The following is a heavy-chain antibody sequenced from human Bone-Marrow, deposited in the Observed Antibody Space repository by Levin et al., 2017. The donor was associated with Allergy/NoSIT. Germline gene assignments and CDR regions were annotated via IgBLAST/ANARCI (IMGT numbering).Heavy chain of an antibody. J-gene: IGHJ4*02. CDR1: GFTFSRYW. Sequence: PGGSLRLSCAASGFTFSRYWMSWVRQAPGKGLEWVANINEDAREKYYVDSVKGRFTISRDNTENSLYLQMNSLRAEDTAIYYWARGYCSAGRCYGAGYDYWGQGTLITVSS. V-gene: IGHV3-7*01. D-gene: IGHD2-15*01. CDR2: INEDAREK. CDR3: ARGYCSAGRCYGAGYDY.